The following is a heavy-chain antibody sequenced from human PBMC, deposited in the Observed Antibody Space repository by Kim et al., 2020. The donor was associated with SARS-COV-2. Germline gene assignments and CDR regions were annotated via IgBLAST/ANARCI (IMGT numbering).Heavy chain of an antibody. V-gene: IGHV3-11*05. CDR1: GFSVSAYY. CDR2: ISTSTYT. CDR3: ARANDYGDYEPDY. Sequence: GGSLRLSCAASGFSVSAYYVTWIRQAPGKGLEWISYISTSTYTKYADFVQGRFTVSRDNAKNSVFLHLNNLRADDTAVYYCARANDYGDYEPDYWGQGTLVTVSS. D-gene: IGHD4-17*01. J-gene: IGHJ4*02.